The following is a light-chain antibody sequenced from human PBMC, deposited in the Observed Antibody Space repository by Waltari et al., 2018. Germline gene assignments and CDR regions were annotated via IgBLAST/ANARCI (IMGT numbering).Light chain of an antibody. V-gene: IGKV3-11*01. J-gene: IGKJ3*01. CDR1: QSINGY. CDR3: YGPNNWPPYFA. Sequence: EFVLTQSPATLSLSPGERATLSCRASQSINGYLAWYQQKPGQAPRLLIYDTSNRATGITATFRVSGSGTGITFNINIPLPENIAVYDYYGPNNWPPYFAFGHGTKLEIK. CDR2: DTS.